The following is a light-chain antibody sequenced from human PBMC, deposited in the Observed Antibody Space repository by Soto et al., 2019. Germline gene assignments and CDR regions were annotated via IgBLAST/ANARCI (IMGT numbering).Light chain of an antibody. J-gene: IGKJ4*01. CDR2: AAS. CDR1: QSISDS. V-gene: IGKV1-39*01. Sequence: DIQMTQSTSSLSASVGDRVTITCRASQSISDSLNWYQHKPGTAPKLLIYAASSLQSGVPSRFSGGGSGTDCTLTISSLQPADFVTYFLQQSFSFPATFGGGTKVDIK. CDR3: QQSFSFPAT.